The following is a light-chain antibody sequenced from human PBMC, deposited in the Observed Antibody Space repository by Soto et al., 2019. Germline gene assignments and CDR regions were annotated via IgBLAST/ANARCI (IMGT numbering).Light chain of an antibody. CDR1: QSVSSN. V-gene: IGKV3-15*01. CDR3: QQYNDWPLT. CDR2: GAS. J-gene: IGKJ4*01. Sequence: EIVMTQSPATLSVSPGERATLSCRASQSVSSNLAWYQQKPGQVPRLLIYGASTRASGIPARVSGSGSGTEFTPTISSLQSEDFAVYYCQQYNDWPLTFGGGTKVEIK.